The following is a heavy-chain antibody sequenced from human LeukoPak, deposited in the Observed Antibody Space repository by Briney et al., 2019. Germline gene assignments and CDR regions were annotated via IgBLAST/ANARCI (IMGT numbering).Heavy chain of an antibody. CDR2: IYTSGST. D-gene: IGHD3-22*01. CDR3: ARDLYYYDSSGYGGLDP. Sequence: TLSLTCTVSGGSISSGRYYWSWIRQPAGKGLEWIGRIYTSGSTNYNTSLKSRVIISVVTSKSQFSQKLSSVTAADTAVYYCARDLYYYDSSGYGGLDPWGQGTLVTVSS. J-gene: IGHJ5*02. CDR1: GGSISSGRYY. V-gene: IGHV4-61*02.